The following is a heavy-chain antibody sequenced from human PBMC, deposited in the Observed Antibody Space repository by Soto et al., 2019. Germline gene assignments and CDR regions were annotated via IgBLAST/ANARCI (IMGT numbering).Heavy chain of an antibody. CDR3: ARPVRVAGTTKNYFDY. J-gene: IGHJ4*02. V-gene: IGHV3-23*01. CDR1: GLTFSSYA. CDR2: IGTSGDNT. D-gene: IGHD6-19*01. Sequence: GGSLRLSCAASGLTFSSYAMSWVRQAPGKGLEWVSTIGTSGDNTYYADSVKGRFTISRDNSKNTLYLQMNSLRAEDMAIYYCARPVRVAGTTKNYFDYWGPGTLVTVSS.